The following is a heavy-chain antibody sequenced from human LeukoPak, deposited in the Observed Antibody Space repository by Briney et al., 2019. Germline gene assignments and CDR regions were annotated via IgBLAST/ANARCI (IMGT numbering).Heavy chain of an antibody. J-gene: IGHJ4*02. CDR3: ARVRKELRYLDY. CDR2: IYYSGST. V-gene: IGHV4-59*01. D-gene: IGHD3-9*01. CDR1: GGSISSYY. Sequence: SETLSLTCTVSGGSISSYYWSWIRPPPGKGLEWIGYIYYSGSTNYNPSLKSRVTISVDTSKNQFSLKLSSVTAADTAVYYCARVRKELRYLDYWGQGTLVTVSS.